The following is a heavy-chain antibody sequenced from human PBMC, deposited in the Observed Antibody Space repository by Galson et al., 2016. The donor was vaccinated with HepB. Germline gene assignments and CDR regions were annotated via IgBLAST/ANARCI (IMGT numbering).Heavy chain of an antibody. V-gene: IGHV3-23*01. CDR3: AKDLDSSGWYEGVY. CDR2: ISIFGDNT. Sequence: SLRLSCAASGFTFSSHAMNWVRQAPGKGLEWVATISIFGDNTHYADSVKGRFTVSRDNSKSTFYLHMHSLRVEDTAIYHCAKDLDSSGWYEGVYWGQGTLVTVSS. D-gene: IGHD6-19*01. CDR1: GFTFSSHA. J-gene: IGHJ4*02.